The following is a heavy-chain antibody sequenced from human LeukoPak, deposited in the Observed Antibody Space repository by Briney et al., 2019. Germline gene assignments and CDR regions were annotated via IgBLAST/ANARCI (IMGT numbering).Heavy chain of an antibody. J-gene: IGHJ3*02. Sequence: GASVKVSCKASGYTFTSYYMHWVRQAAGQGLEWMGIINPSGGKTNYAPKFQGRVTMTRDTATSTVYMELSSLRSEDTAVYYCVRDGEVIIKPAASFPHDAFDIWGQGTMVIVSS. V-gene: IGHV1-46*01. CDR3: VRDGEVIIKPAASFPHDAFDI. D-gene: IGHD3-10*01. CDR2: INPSGGKT. CDR1: GYTFTSYY.